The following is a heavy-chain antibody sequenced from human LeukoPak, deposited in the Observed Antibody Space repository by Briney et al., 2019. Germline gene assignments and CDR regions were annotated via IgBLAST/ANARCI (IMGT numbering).Heavy chain of an antibody. CDR2: IYYSGST. Sequence: PSETLSLTCTVSGGSISSSSYYWGWIRQPPGKGLEWIGYIYYSGSTNYNPSLKSRVTISVDTSKNQFSLKLSSVTAADTAVYYCARVYYYDSSGYLFDYWGQGTLVTVSS. D-gene: IGHD3-22*01. J-gene: IGHJ4*02. CDR3: ARVYYYDSSGYLFDY. CDR1: GGSISSSSYY. V-gene: IGHV4-61*05.